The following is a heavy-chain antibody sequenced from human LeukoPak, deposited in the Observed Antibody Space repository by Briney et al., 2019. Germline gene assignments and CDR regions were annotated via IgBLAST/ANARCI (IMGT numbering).Heavy chain of an antibody. Sequence: SQTLSLTCTVSGGSISSGDRYWSWIRQSPGTDLEWIGYIYSTGNTYYNPSLKSRVIISVDTSKNQFSLELNSVTAADTAVYYCARDSYSYGYGGFDYWGQGILVTVSS. J-gene: IGHJ4*02. V-gene: IGHV4-30-4*01. CDR3: ARDSYSYGYGGFDY. D-gene: IGHD5-18*01. CDR2: IYSTGNT. CDR1: GGSISSGDRY.